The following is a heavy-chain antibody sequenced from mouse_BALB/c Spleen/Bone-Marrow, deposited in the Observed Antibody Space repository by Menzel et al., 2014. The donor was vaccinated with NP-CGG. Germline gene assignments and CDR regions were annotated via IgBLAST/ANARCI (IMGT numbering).Heavy chain of an antibody. CDR3: ATLTGTFDY. V-gene: IGHV14-3*02. CDR1: GFNIKDTY. J-gene: IGHJ2*01. CDR2: IDPASDYT. Sequence: VQLQQPGAELVKPGASVKLSCTASGFNIKDTYMHWVKQRPEQGLEWIGRIDPASDYTQFDSKFQGKATITADTSSNTAYLQLSSLTSEDTADYYCATLTGTFDYWGQGTTLTVSS. D-gene: IGHD4-1*01.